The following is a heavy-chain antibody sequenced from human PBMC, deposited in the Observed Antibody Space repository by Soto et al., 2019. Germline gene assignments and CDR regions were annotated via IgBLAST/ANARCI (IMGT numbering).Heavy chain of an antibody. CDR2: IPQDGVDG. CDR3: AIDHLILPAHDFFYGSDV. J-gene: IGHJ6*02. Sequence: DVKLVESGGGLVQPGDSLRLSCEVSGFTFSMYSLSWVRQSPGKGLEWVAKIPQDGVDGHYADSVKGRFIISRDNDKNSLHLQLNNLRAEDTAVYYCAIDHLILPAHDFFYGSDVWGRGATVTVSS. CDR1: GFTFSMYS. V-gene: IGHV3-7*03. D-gene: IGHD2-21*02.